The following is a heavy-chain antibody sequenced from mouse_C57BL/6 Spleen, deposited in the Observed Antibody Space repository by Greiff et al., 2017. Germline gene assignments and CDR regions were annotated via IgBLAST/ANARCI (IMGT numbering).Heavy chain of an antibody. V-gene: IGHV1-69*01. CDR1: GYTFTSYW. CDR2: IDPSDSYT. Sequence: QVQLQQPGAELVMPGASVKLSCKASGYTFTSYWMHWVKQRPGQGLEWIGEIDPSDSYTNYNQKFKGKSTLTVDKSSSTAYMQLSSLTSEDSAVYYCARSAQAIYAMDYWGQGTSVTVSS. D-gene: IGHD3-2*02. CDR3: ARSAQAIYAMDY. J-gene: IGHJ4*01.